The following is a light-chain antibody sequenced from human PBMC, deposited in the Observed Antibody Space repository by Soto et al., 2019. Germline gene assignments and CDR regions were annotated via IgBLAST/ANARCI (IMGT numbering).Light chain of an antibody. CDR3: HQRSNWPLT. J-gene: IGKJ4*01. V-gene: IGKV3-11*01. Sequence: EIVLTQSPATLSLSPVERATLSCRASQSVSTYLAWYQQKPGQAPRLLIYDASNRAAGIPARFSGSGSGTDFTLTISSLEPEDFAVYYCHQRSNWPLTFGGGTKVEIK. CDR2: DAS. CDR1: QSVSTY.